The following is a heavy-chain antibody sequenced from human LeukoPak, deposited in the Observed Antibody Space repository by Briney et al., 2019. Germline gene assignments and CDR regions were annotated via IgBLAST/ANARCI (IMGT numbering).Heavy chain of an antibody. J-gene: IGHJ5*02. D-gene: IGHD2-2*01. CDR3: ARDLQIVVGAAARGRGPFDP. Sequence: GGSLRLSCAASGFTFSSYNMNWLRQAPGKGLEWVSSISHGSGSIYYADSVKGRFAISRDNAKNSLHLQMNSLRAEDTAVYYCARDLQIVVGAAARGRGPFDPWGQGTLVTVSS. CDR1: GFTFSSYN. CDR2: ISHGSGSI. V-gene: IGHV3-21*01.